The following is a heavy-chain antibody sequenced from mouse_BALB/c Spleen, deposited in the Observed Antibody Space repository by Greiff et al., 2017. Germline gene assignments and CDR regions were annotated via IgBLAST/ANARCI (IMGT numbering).Heavy chain of an antibody. Sequence: QVQLQQSGPGLVQPSQSLSITCTVSGFSLTSYGVHWVRQSPGKGLEWLGVLWSGGSTDYNAAFISRLSISKDNSKSQVFFKMNSLQANDTAIYYCARIRDAMDYWGQGTSVTVSA. J-gene: IGHJ4*01. CDR1: GFSLTSYG. V-gene: IGHV2-2*02. CDR2: LWSGGST. CDR3: ARIRDAMDY. D-gene: IGHD3-3*01.